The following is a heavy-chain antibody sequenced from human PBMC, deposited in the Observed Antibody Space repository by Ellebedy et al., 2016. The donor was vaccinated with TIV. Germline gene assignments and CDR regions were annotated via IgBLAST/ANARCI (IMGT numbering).Heavy chain of an antibody. D-gene: IGHD2-21*02. J-gene: IGHJ4*02. CDR3: ARDTSVKCGGDCYSLWD. Sequence: PGGSLRLSCAASGFTFSSYWMHWVRQAPGKGLVWVSRINSDRSSTSYADSVKGRFTISRDNAKNTLYLQMNSLRAEDTAVYYCARDTSVKCGGDCYSLWDWGQGTLVTVSS. CDR2: INSDRSST. V-gene: IGHV3-74*01. CDR1: GFTFSSYW.